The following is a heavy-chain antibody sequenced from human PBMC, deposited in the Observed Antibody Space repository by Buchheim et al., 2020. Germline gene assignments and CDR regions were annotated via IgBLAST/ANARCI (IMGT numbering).Heavy chain of an antibody. Sequence: QVQLVESGGGVVQPGTSLRLSCAASGFTFRSFGMHWVRQAPGKGLEWVSIISNDGTSNVYGDSVKGRFIVSRDNSNDTVYLRLNDLGADDTALYYCARGSGSSNRYLDVWGQGT. CDR1: GFTFRSFG. CDR3: ARGSGSSNRYLDV. CDR2: ISNDGTSN. D-gene: IGHD2-15*01. V-gene: IGHV3-30*03. J-gene: IGHJ6*02.